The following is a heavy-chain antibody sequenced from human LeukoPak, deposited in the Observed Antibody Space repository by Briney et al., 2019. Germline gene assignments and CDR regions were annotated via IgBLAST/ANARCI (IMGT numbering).Heavy chain of an antibody. Sequence: GGSLRLSCAASGFTFSSYSMNWVRQAPGKGLEWVSYISSSSSTIYYADSVKGRFTISRDNSKNTLYLQMNSLRAEDTAVYYCAKDSGYCTNGVCYTGEIYWYFDLWGRGTLVTVSS. CDR3: AKDSGYCTNGVCYTGEIYWYFDL. V-gene: IGHV3-48*01. D-gene: IGHD2-8*01. J-gene: IGHJ2*01. CDR2: ISSSSSTI. CDR1: GFTFSSYS.